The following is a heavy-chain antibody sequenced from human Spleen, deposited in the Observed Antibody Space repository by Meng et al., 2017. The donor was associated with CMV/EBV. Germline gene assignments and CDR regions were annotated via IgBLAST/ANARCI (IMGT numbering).Heavy chain of an antibody. CDR1: GFTFSKSW. D-gene: IGHD3-22*01. Sequence: GSLKISCAASGFTFSKSWMTWVRQAPGKGLEWVANIKQDGSEKYYVNAVKGRFTISRDNAKNSLYLQMNSLRAEDTAVYYCARGYYDSSGYYYVGYYYGMDVWGQGTTVTVSS. J-gene: IGHJ6*02. V-gene: IGHV3-7*01. CDR3: ARGYYDSSGYYYVGYYYGMDV. CDR2: IKQDGSEK.